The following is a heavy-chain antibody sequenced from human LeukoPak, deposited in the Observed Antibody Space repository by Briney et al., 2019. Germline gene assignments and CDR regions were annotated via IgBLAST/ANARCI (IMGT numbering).Heavy chain of an antibody. J-gene: IGHJ5*02. CDR2: ISGGGGNT. CDR3: AKSLSTAPRPVWFDP. D-gene: IGHD6-6*01. V-gene: IGHV3-23*01. Sequence: PGGSLRLSCAASGFTFSSYGMSWVRQAPGKGLEYVSDISGGGGNTYYADSVKGRFSISRDNSKNTMYLQMNSLRAEDTAVYYCAKSLSTAPRPVWFDPWGQGTLVTVSS. CDR1: GFTFSSYG.